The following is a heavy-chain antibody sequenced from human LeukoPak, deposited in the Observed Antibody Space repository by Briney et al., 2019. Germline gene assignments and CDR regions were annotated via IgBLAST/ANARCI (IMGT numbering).Heavy chain of an antibody. CDR3: ARAAPFRLHEDAFDI. J-gene: IGHJ3*02. Sequence: ASVKVSCKASGYTFTSYYMHWVRQAPGQGLEWMGIINPSGGSTSYAQKLQGRVTMTRDMSTSTVYMELSSLRSEDTAVYYCARAAPFRLHEDAFDIWGQGTMVTVSS. CDR2: INPSGGST. V-gene: IGHV1-46*01. CDR1: GYTFTSYY.